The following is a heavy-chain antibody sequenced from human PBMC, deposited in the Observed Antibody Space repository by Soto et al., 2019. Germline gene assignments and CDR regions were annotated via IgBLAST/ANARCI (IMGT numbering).Heavy chain of an antibody. CDR1: GYTFTGYY. Sequence: VSCKASGYTFTGYYMHWVRQAPGQGLEWMGWINPNSGGTNYAQKFQGWVTMTRDTSISTAYMELSRLRSDDTAVYYCARAGPNAMIVVATSMEFDYWGQGTLVTVSS. D-gene: IGHD3-22*01. V-gene: IGHV1-2*04. CDR2: INPNSGGT. J-gene: IGHJ4*02. CDR3: ARAGPNAMIVVATSMEFDY.